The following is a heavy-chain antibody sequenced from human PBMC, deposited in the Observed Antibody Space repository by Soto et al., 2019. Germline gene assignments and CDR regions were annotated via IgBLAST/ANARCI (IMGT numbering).Heavy chain of an antibody. CDR1: GYTFTSYD. D-gene: IGHD3-16*02. Sequence: QVQLVQSGAEVRQPGASVKVSCKTSGYTFTSYDINWMRQATGQGLEWMGWVNPNSGNTRIVQNFQGRVTMTRDNSLGTVYMELSSLTSDDTAVYYCARGADRGVDYWGQGTLVTVSS. CDR2: VNPNSGNT. CDR3: ARGADRGVDY. J-gene: IGHJ4*02. V-gene: IGHV1-8*01.